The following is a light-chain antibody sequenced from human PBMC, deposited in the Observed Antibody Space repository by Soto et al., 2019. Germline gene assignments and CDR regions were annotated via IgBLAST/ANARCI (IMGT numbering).Light chain of an antibody. CDR2: GAS. V-gene: IGKV3-20*01. J-gene: IGKJ1*01. CDR3: QQYGGSPRT. Sequence: EIVLTQSPGTLSLSPGERATLSCRASQSVSSNFLAWYQQKPGQAPRLLIYGASNRATGIPDRFSGSGSGTDFTLTISRVEPEDFAVYYCQQYGGSPRTFGQGTKLEIK. CDR1: QSVSSNF.